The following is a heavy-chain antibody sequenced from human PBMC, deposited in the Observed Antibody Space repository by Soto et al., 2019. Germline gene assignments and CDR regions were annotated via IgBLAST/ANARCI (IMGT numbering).Heavy chain of an antibody. CDR3: ARDLSAVAGTEGFDI. CDR1: GDSFSSYT. CDR2: IVPLLETT. Sequence: QVQLVQSGAEVGKPGSSVKVSCKASGDSFSSYTLSWMRQAPGHGLEWMGRIVPLLETTHYAQKFHGSVTFTAAKSTSTVYMELRRLRSEDTVLYYGARDLSAVAGTEGFDIWGQGTMVIVSS. D-gene: IGHD6-19*01. V-gene: IGHV1-69*08. J-gene: IGHJ3*02.